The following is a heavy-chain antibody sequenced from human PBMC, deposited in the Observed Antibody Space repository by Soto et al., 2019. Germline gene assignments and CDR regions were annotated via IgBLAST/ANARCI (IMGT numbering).Heavy chain of an antibody. CDR2: ISSSSTSI. Sequence: EVQLMESGGGLVKPGESLRLSCAASGFTFSTYSMNWVRQAPGKGLEWVSSISSSSTSIYYIDSVKGRFTISRDNAKNSLYLQMNSLRAEDTAVYYCAREWVPAAIHYYYYGMDVWGQGTTVTVSS. CDR1: GFTFSTYS. D-gene: IGHD2-2*02. J-gene: IGHJ6*02. CDR3: AREWVPAAIHYYYYGMDV. V-gene: IGHV3-21*01.